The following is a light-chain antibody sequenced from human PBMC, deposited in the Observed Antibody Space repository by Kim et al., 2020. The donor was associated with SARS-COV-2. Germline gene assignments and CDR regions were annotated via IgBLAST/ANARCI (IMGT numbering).Light chain of an antibody. CDR2: WAS. Sequence: ATINCKSSQSVLYSSNNNNYLSWYQQKPGQPPKLLIYWASTRECGVPDRFSGSGSGTDFTLTISSLQAEDVAVYYCQQYYTTPQKFGQGTKVDIK. J-gene: IGKJ1*01. CDR1: QSVLYSSNNNNY. CDR3: QQYYTTPQK. V-gene: IGKV4-1*01.